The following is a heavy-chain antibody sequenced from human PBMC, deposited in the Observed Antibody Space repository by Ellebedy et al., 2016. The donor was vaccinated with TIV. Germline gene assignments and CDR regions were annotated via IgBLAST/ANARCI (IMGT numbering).Heavy chain of an antibody. D-gene: IGHD3-22*01. CDR3: ARQYNYGTSGYYVDY. J-gene: IGHJ4*02. CDR1: GGSISGSSYY. V-gene: IGHV4-61*05. Sequence: MPSETLSLTCTVSGGSISGSSYYWGWIRQHPGKGLEWIGYIYYTGNTNYNPSLKSRVTISVDTSKNQFSLKLSSVTAADTAVYYCARQYNYGTSGYYVDYWGQGTLLTVSS. CDR2: IYYTGNT.